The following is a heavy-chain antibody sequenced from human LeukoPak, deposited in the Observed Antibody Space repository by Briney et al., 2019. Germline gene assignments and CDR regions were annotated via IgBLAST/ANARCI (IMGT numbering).Heavy chain of an antibody. CDR1: GFTFTRNA. Sequence: GGSLRLSCAASGFTFTRNAMAWVRQAPGKGLEWVSAIDGSGGTTFYADSVKGRVTISRVQSTNTVYLQMNSLRADDTAVYYCAKASGSGTYYKSPFDYWGQGTLVTVSS. V-gene: IGHV3-23*01. CDR3: AKASGSGTYYKSPFDY. J-gene: IGHJ4*02. D-gene: IGHD3-10*01. CDR2: IDGSGGTT.